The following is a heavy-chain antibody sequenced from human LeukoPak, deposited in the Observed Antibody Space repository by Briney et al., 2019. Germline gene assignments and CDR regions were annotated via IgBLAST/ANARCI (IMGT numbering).Heavy chain of an antibody. J-gene: IGHJ6*03. CDR1: GFTFSSFA. V-gene: IGHV3-23*01. CDR3: AKGRVYMDV. CDR2: ISGGGGTA. Sequence: PGGSLRLSCAASGFTFSSFAMSWVRQAPGKGLEWVSAISGGGGTADYADSVKGWFTISRDNSKNTLYLQMNSLRAEDTGVYYCAKGRVYMDVWGKGTTVTVSS.